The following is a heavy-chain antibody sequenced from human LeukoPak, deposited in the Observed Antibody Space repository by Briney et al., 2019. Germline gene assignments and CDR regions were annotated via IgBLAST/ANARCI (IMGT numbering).Heavy chain of an antibody. V-gene: IGHV1-8*02. D-gene: IGHD1-26*01. CDR1: GGTFSSYA. J-gene: IGHJ3*02. CDR3: AVGYYGHDAFDI. CDR2: MNPNSGNT. Sequence: GSSVKVSCKASGGTFSSYAISWVRQATGQGLEWMGWMNPNSGNTGYAQKFQGRVTMTRNTSISTAYMELSSLRSEDTAVYYCAVGYYGHDAFDIWGQGTMVTVSS.